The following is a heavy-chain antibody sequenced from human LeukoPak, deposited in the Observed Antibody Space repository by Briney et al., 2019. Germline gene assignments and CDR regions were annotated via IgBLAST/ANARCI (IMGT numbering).Heavy chain of an antibody. CDR3: ARQKLLGGDY. V-gene: IGHV5-51*01. CDR2: IYAGDSDT. Sequence: GESLKISCKGSGFSFNTYWIGWVRQMPGKGLEWMGIIYAGDSDTRYSPSFQGQVTISVDKSISTAYLQWSSLKASDTAMYYCARQKLLGGDYWGQGTLVTVSS. CDR1: GFSFNTYW. D-gene: IGHD3-10*01. J-gene: IGHJ4*02.